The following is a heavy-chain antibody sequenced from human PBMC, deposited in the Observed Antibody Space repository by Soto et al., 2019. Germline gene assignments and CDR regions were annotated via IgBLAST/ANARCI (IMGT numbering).Heavy chain of an antibody. CDR1: GFTFSSYG. D-gene: IGHD3-22*01. CDR2: ISYDGSTK. CDR3: AKDHRSVYYYDSSGYPLDY. Sequence: QVQLVESGGGVVQPGRSLRLSCAASGFTFSSYGMHWVRQAPGKGLEWVAVISYDGSTKYYADSVKGRFTISRDNSKNTLYLQMKSLRAEDTAVYYCAKDHRSVYYYDSSGYPLDYWGKGTRVTVSS. V-gene: IGHV3-30*18. J-gene: IGHJ4*02.